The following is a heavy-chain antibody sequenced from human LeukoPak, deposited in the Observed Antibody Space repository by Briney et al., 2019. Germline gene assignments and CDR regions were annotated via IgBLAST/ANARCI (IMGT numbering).Heavy chain of an antibody. Sequence: GGSQRLSCSASGFTFSSYAMHWVRQAPGKGLEYVSAISSNGGSTYYADSVKGRFTISRDNSKNTLYLQMSSLRAEDTAVYYCVKDLGYSGYAFDYWGQGTLVTVSS. CDR1: GFTFSSYA. CDR2: ISSNGGST. V-gene: IGHV3-64D*06. J-gene: IGHJ4*02. CDR3: VKDLGYSGYAFDY. D-gene: IGHD5-12*01.